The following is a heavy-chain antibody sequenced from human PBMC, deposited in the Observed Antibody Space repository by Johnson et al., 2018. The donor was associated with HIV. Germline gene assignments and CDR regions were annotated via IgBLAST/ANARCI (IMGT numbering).Heavy chain of an antibody. V-gene: IGHV3-30*04. Sequence: QVQLVESGGGVVQPGRSLRLFCAASGFTFSSYAMHWVRQAPGKGLEWVAVISYDGSEKYFADSVKGRFTISRDSSKNTLYLQMNSLRAEDTAVYYCARASDAFDIWGQGTMVTVSS. CDR3: ARASDAFDI. CDR2: ISYDGSEK. CDR1: GFTFSSYA. J-gene: IGHJ3*02.